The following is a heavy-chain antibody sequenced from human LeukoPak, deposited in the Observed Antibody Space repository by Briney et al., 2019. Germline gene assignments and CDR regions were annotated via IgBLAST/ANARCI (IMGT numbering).Heavy chain of an antibody. Sequence: SETLSLTCTVSGGSISSYYWSWIRQPPGKGLEWIGYIYYSGSTNYNPSLKSRVTISVDRSKNQFSLELSSVTAADTAVYYCARDSSGAFDIWGQGTMVTVSS. CDR1: GGSISSYY. CDR3: ARDSSGAFDI. V-gene: IGHV4-59*12. CDR2: IYYSGST. J-gene: IGHJ3*02.